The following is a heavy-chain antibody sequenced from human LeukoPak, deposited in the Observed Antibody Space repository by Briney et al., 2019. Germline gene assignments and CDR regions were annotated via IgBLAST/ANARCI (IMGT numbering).Heavy chain of an antibody. CDR1: GFTFSTYS. CDR3: ARGPYSSSNYFDY. D-gene: IGHD6-6*01. CDR2: ISNIGSTI. Sequence: GGSLRLSCAASGFTFSTYSMNWVRQFPGKRLEWVSYISNIGSTIYYADSVKGRITISRDNAKNSLYLQMNSLRAEDTAVYYCARGPYSSSNYFDYWGQGTLVTVSS. J-gene: IGHJ4*02. V-gene: IGHV3-48*01.